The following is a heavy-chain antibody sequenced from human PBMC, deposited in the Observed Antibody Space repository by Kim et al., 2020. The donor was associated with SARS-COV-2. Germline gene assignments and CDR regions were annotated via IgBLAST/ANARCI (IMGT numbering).Heavy chain of an antibody. V-gene: IGHV3-7*03. CDR3: ARTQQWLVPFDY. Sequence: YYVDSVKGRFTISRDNAKNSLYLQMNSLRAEDTAVYYCARTQQWLVPFDYWGQGTLVTVSS. J-gene: IGHJ4*02. D-gene: IGHD6-19*01.